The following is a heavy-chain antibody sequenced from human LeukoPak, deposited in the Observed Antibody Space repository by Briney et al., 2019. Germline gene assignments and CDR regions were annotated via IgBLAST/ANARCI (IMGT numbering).Heavy chain of an antibody. J-gene: IGHJ4*02. V-gene: IGHV1-18*01. CDR1: GYTFTSYG. Sequence: ASVKVSCKASGYTFTSYGISWVRQAPGQRLEWMGWISAYNGNTNYAQKLQGRVTMTTDTSTSTAYMELRSLRSDDTAVYYCARDGADYGDYVPDYWGQGTLVTVSS. D-gene: IGHD4-17*01. CDR2: ISAYNGNT. CDR3: ARDGADYGDYVPDY.